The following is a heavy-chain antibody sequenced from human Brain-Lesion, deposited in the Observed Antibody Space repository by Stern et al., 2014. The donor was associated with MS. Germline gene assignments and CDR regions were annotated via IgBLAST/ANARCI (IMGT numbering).Heavy chain of an antibody. CDR3: ARVYNTIYGIVTQRGSGMDV. Sequence: EDQLVESGGGLVQPGGSLTISCTAAGFTFGNYWMTWVRQAPGKGLEWVANIKADGTEKNYGDSVKGRFTISRDNARNSLYLQMNSLRVEDTALYYCARVYNTIYGIVTQRGSGMDVWGQGTTVIVSS. J-gene: IGHJ6*02. CDR2: IKADGTEK. CDR1: GFTFGNYW. V-gene: IGHV3-7*01. D-gene: IGHD3-3*01.